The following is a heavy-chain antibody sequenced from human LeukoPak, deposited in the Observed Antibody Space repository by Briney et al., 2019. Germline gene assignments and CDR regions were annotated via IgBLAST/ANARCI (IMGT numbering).Heavy chain of an antibody. CDR2: ISAAGTFI. D-gene: IGHD6-6*01. CDR3: ARHLGYSSSSIDY. Sequence: GGSLRLSSAASGFMYSSYSMNWVRQAPGKGLEWVSSISAAGTFIYYANSVKGRFTISRDNAEGSLYLQMNSLRAEDTAVYYCARHLGYSSSSIDYWGQGTLVTVSS. CDR1: GFMYSSYS. J-gene: IGHJ4*02. V-gene: IGHV3-21*01.